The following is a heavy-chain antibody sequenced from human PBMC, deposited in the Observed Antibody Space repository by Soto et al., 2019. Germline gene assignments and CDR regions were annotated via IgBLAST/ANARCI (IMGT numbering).Heavy chain of an antibody. V-gene: IGHV3-30*03. CDR1: GFTFSSYG. CDR2: ISYDGSNK. D-gene: IGHD3-16*02. J-gene: IGHJ6*02. Sequence: GGSLRLSCAASGFTFSSYGMHWVRQAPGKGLEWVAVISYDGSNKYYADSVKGRFTIARDNSKNTLYLQMNSLRAEDTAVYYCARWGAITRIRNGMDVWGQGTKVTVSS. CDR3: ARWGAITRIRNGMDV.